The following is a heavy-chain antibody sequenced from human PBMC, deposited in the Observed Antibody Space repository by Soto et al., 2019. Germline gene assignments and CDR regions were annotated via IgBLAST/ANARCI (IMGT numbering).Heavy chain of an antibody. CDR3: AKTQSGSYFAAFDV. J-gene: IGHJ3*01. CDR1: GISFSDYP. Sequence: EVHLLESGGALVQPGGSLRLSCTVSGISFSDYPMDWVRQAPGKGLEWVSRISGTSLSTYYADSVKGRFTISRDNSNNTLYLDMSSLRGEDTAIYYCAKTQSGSYFAAFDVWGQGTTVTVSS. CDR2: ISGTSLST. V-gene: IGHV3-23*01. D-gene: IGHD1-26*01.